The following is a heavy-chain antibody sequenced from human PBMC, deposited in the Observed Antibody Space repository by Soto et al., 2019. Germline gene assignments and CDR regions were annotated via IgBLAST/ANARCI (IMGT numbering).Heavy chain of an antibody. D-gene: IGHD2-15*01. Sequence: SVKVSCKASGFTFTSSAMQWVRQARGQRLEWIGWIVVGSGNTNYAQKFQEGVTITRDMSTSTAYMELSSLRSEDTAVYYCAASSSLVAATTYYYYYMDVWGKGTTVTVSS. CDR1: GFTFTSSA. CDR2: IVVGSGNT. V-gene: IGHV1-58*02. J-gene: IGHJ6*03. CDR3: AASSSLVAATTYYYYYMDV.